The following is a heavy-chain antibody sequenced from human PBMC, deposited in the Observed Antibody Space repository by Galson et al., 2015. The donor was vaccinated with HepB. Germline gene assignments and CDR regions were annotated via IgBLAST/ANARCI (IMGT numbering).Heavy chain of an antibody. J-gene: IGHJ4*02. Sequence: SVKVSCKASGYTFTSYGISWVRQAPGQGLEWMGRINPNSGGTNYAQKFQGRVTMTRDTSISTAYMELSRLRSDGTAVYYCARDLDYYDSSGNDYWGQGTLVTVSS. V-gene: IGHV1-2*06. D-gene: IGHD3-22*01. CDR2: INPNSGGT. CDR3: ARDLDYYDSSGNDY. CDR1: GYTFTSYG.